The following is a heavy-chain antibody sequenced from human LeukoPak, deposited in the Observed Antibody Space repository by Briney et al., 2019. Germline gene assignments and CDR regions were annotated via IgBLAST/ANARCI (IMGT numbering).Heavy chain of an antibody. CDR2: IWYDGSNK. D-gene: IGHD2-15*01. V-gene: IGHV3-30*19. Sequence: GGSLRLSCAASGFTFSSYGMHWVRQAPGKGLEWVAVIWYDGSNKYYADSVKGRFTISRDYSKNTLFLQMNSLRTEDTAVYSCARQDCSGGSCYLDYWGQGMLVTVSS. J-gene: IGHJ4*02. CDR3: ARQDCSGGSCYLDY. CDR1: GFTFSSYG.